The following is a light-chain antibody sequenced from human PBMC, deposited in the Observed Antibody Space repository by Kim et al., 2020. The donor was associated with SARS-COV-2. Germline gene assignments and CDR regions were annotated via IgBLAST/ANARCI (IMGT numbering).Light chain of an antibody. CDR3: QQYYSYSGT. CDR1: QSLDSW. J-gene: IGKJ2*01. V-gene: IGKV1-5*03. Sequence: SASVGDRVTFTCRASQSLDSWLAWYQQKPGTAPKLLIHKASILQTGVPSRFSGSGSGTEFTLTITSLQPDDFATYYCQQYYSYSGTFGQGTKLEI. CDR2: KAS.